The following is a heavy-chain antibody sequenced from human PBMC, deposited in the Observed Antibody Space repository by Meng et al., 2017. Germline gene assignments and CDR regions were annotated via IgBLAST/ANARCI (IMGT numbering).Heavy chain of an antibody. CDR3: ARDLLLEGDF. V-gene: IGHV4-39*07. Sequence: QLQLQESGPGRVKPSETLSLTCTVSCGSISSSSYYWGWIRQPPGKGLEWIGSIYYSGSTYYNPSLKSRVTISVDTSKNQFSLKLSSVTAADTAVYYCARDLLLEGDFWGQGTLVTVSS. CDR1: CGSISSSSYY. J-gene: IGHJ4*02. D-gene: IGHD3-10*01. CDR2: IYYSGST.